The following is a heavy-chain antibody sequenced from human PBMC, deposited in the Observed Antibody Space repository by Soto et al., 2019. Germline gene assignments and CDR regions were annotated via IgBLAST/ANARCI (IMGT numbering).Heavy chain of an antibody. Sequence: QVQLVQSGAEVRKPGASVRVSCKASGYTFTGYNMHWVRQAPGQGLEWMGWINPNNGGTDYAQKFQGRFTMTRDTSISTAYMELSRLISDDTAVYYCARLRGPYCSSTSCLYYFDYWGQGTLVTVSS. D-gene: IGHD2-2*01. CDR1: GYTFTGYN. J-gene: IGHJ4*02. V-gene: IGHV1-2*02. CDR3: ARLRGPYCSSTSCLYYFDY. CDR2: INPNNGGT.